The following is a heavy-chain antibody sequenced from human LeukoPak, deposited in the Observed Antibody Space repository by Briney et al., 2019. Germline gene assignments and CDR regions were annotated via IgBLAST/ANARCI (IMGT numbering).Heavy chain of an antibody. CDR1: GGSIRSYY. J-gene: IGHJ4*02. D-gene: IGHD3-22*01. Sequence: SETLSLTCTVPGGSIRSYYWSCIRQPPGKRLERIGYIYYTGSTKYNSSLKSRVTISVDTSKNQFSLKLSSVTAADTAVYYCARVAPSQWLLLPNYFDYWGQETLVTVSS. V-gene: IGHV4-59*01. CDR3: ARVAPSQWLLLPNYFDY. CDR2: IYYTGST.